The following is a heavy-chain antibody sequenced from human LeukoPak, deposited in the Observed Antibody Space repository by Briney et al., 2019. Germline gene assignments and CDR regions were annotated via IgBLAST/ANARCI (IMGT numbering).Heavy chain of an antibody. D-gene: IGHD6-19*01. J-gene: IGHJ4*02. CDR1: GFTFSSYA. CDR3: AKGVRDSSGWYYFDH. Sequence: GGSLRLSCAASGFTFSSYAMSWVRQAPGKGLEWVSAISGSGGSTYYADSVKGRFTISRDNSKNTLYLQMNSLRAEDTAVYYCAKGVRDSSGWYYFDHWGQGTLVTVPS. V-gene: IGHV3-23*01. CDR2: ISGSGGST.